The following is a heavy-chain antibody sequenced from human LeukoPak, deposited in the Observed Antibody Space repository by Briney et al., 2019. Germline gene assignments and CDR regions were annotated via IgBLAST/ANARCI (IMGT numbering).Heavy chain of an antibody. CDR2: INPHSGNT. CDR1: GYTFNIFA. CDR3: ATGEAFTGSFDF. J-gene: IGHJ4*02. Sequence: ASVKVSCKTSGYTFNIFAITWVRQAPGQGLEWMGWINPHSGNTNSAQKVKGRVTLTTDTSTRTAYMELRSLGSDDTAMYYCATGEAFTGSFDFWGQGTVVAVSS. D-gene: IGHD3-10*01. V-gene: IGHV1-18*01.